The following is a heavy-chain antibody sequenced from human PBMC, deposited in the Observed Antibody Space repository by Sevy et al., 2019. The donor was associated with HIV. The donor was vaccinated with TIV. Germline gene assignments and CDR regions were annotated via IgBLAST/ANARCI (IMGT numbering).Heavy chain of an antibody. CDR1: GYTFTGYY. V-gene: IGHV1-2*02. D-gene: IGHD3-9*01. J-gene: IGHJ3*02. CDR3: ARASSYDILTGYPLEDAFDI. Sequence: ASVKVSCKASGYTFTGYYMHWVRQAPGQGLEWMGWINPNSGGTNYAQKFQGRVTMTRDTSISTAYMELSRLRSDDTAVYYCARASSYDILTGYPLEDAFDIWGQGTMVTVSS. CDR2: INPNSGGT.